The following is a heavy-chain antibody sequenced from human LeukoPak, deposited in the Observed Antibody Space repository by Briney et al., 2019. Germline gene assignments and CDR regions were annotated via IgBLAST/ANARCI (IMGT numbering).Heavy chain of an antibody. CDR1: GYTFTSYG. Sequence: PWASVTVSCKASGYTFTSYGISWVRQAPGQGLEWMGWISAYNGNTNYAQKLQGRVTMTTDTSTSTAYMELRSLRSDDTAVYYCARGDLEDGGNPYYFDYWGQGTLVTVSS. CDR3: ARGDLEDGGNPYYFDY. V-gene: IGHV1-18*01. D-gene: IGHD4-23*01. CDR2: ISAYNGNT. J-gene: IGHJ4*02.